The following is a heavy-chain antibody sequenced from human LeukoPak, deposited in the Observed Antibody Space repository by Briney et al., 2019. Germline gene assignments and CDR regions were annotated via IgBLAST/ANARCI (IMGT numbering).Heavy chain of an antibody. CDR1: GYTFTGYY. CDR3: AGATGHHYDSSGYFLDN. CDR2: INPNSGGT. V-gene: IGHV1-2*02. D-gene: IGHD3-22*01. J-gene: IGHJ4*02. Sequence: ASVKVSCKASGYTFTGYYMHWVRQAPGQGLEWMGWINPNSGGTNYAQKFQGRVTMTRDTSISTAYMEVSSLRSEDTAVYYCAGATGHHYDSSGYFLDNWGQGTLVTVSS.